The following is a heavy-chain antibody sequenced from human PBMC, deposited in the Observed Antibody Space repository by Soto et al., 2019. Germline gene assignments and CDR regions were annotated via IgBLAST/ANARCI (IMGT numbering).Heavy chain of an antibody. CDR1: GGSISSGGYY. Sequence: QVQLQESGPGLVKPSQTLSLTCTVSGGSISSGGYYWSWIRQHPGKGLEWIGYIYYSGSTYYNPSLQRRVTISVDTSKNQFSLKLSSVTAADTAVYYCARGRSGAQGLDYWGQGTLVTVSS. CDR3: ARGRSGAQGLDY. J-gene: IGHJ4*02. V-gene: IGHV4-31*03. CDR2: IYYSGST.